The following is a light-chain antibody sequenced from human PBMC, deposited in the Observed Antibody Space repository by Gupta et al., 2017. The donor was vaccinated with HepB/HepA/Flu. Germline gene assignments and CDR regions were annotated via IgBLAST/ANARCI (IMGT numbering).Light chain of an antibody. Sequence: EIVLLQSPATLSLSPVQSATLSCRASQSDSRYLAWYQQKPGQAPRLLIYDASNRATGVPARFSGSGSGTEFTLTISSREPEDVAVYYCQQRSNSPFTFGRGTKVEIK. CDR1: QSDSRY. V-gene: IGKV3-11*01. J-gene: IGKJ4*01. CDR3: QQRSNSPFT. CDR2: DAS.